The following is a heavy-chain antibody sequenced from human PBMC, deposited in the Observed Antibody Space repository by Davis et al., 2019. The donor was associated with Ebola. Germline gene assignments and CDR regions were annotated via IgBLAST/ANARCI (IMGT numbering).Heavy chain of an antibody. CDR3: ARDYEYGY. CDR2: IRPDGSDK. J-gene: IGHJ4*02. Sequence: GGSLRLSCAASGFTFSSYWMSWVRQAPGKGLEWVAFIRPDGSDKYYADSVKGRFTASRDNSRNTLYLQMNSLRAEDTAVYYCARDYEYGYWGQGTLVTVSS. V-gene: IGHV3-30*02. CDR1: GFTFSSYW. D-gene: IGHD5-12*01.